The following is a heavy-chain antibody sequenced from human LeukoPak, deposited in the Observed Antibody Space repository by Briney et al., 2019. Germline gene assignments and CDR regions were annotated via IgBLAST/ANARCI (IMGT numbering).Heavy chain of an antibody. CDR1: EFTLRSYT. V-gene: IGHV3-21*04. J-gene: IGHJ4*02. Sequence: GGSLRLSCAASEFTLRSYTMNWVRQAPGKGLEWVSSIGISSNKIYYADSVKGRFTISRDNSKNTLYLQMNSLRAEDTAVYYCAKGRGSGSSSWQRYYFDYWGQGTLVTVSS. D-gene: IGHD6-13*01. CDR3: AKGRGSGSSSWQRYYFDY. CDR2: IGISSNKI.